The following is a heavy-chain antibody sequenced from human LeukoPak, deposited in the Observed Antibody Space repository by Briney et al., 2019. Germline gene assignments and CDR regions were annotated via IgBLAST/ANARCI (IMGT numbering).Heavy chain of an antibody. V-gene: IGHV4-59*01. D-gene: IGHD3-10*01. CDR3: ARGGFRDAFDI. J-gene: IGHJ3*02. CDR2: IYHSGST. Sequence: SETLSLTCTGSGGSISSYYWSWIRHPPGKGLEGSGYIYHSGSTNYNPSLQSRVTISVDTSKNQFSMKLSSVTAADTAVYSCARGGFRDAFDIWGQGKMVTVSS. CDR1: GGSISSYY.